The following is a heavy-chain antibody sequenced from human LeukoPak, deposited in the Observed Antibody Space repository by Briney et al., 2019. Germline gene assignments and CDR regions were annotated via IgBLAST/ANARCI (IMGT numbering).Heavy chain of an antibody. CDR2: IYYSGST. Sequence: GSLRLSCAASGFTFSSYSMNWVRQPPGKGLEWIGSIYYSGSTYYNPSLKSRVTISVDTSKNQFSLKLSSVTAAGTAVYYCARDMDHYYDSSGLVWGQGTLVTVSS. CDR3: ARDMDHYYDSSGLV. V-gene: IGHV4-39*07. CDR1: GFTFSSYS. J-gene: IGHJ4*02. D-gene: IGHD3-22*01.